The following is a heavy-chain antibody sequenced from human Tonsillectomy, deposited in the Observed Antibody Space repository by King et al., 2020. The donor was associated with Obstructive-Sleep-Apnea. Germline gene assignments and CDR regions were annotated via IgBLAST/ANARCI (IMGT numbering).Heavy chain of an antibody. CDR1: GGSFSGQY. Sequence: QVQLQQWGAGVLKPSETLSPTCAVYGGSFSGQYWSWIRLPPGKGLELIGEINHNGSTNYNPSLKSRVTISVDTSKNQFSLQLSSVTAADTAVYYCARVYSSSTNWFDPWGQGTLVTVSS. CDR2: INHNGST. J-gene: IGHJ5*02. CDR3: ARVYSSSTNWFDP. V-gene: IGHV4-34*01. D-gene: IGHD6-13*01.